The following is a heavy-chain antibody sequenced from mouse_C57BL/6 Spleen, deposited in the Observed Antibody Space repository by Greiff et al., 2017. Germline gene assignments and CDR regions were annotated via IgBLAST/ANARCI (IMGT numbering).Heavy chain of an antibody. V-gene: IGHV6-3*01. D-gene: IGHD2-3*01. CDR2: IRLKSDNYAT. J-gene: IGHJ1*03. Sequence: EVQVEESGGGLVQPGGSMKLSCVASGFTFSNYWMNWVRQSPEKGLEWVAQIRLKSDNYATHYAESVKGRFTISRDDSKSSVYLQMNNLSAEDTGIYYCTGDEMAYFDVWGTGTTVTVSS. CDR1: GFTFSNYW. CDR3: TGDEMAYFDV.